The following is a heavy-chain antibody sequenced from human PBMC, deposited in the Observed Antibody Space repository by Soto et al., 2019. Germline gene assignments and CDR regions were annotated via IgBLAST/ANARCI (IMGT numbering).Heavy chain of an antibody. CDR1: GGSISSYY. V-gene: IGHV4-59*01. Sequence: PSETLSLTCTVSGGSISSYYWSWIRQPPGKGLEWIGYIYYSGSTNYNPSLKSRVTISVDTSKNQFSLKLSSVTAADTAVYYCARDNRIPRYGPENWFDPWGQGTLVTVSS. CDR3: ARDNRIPRYGPENWFDP. J-gene: IGHJ5*02. D-gene: IGHD5-18*01. CDR2: IYYSGST.